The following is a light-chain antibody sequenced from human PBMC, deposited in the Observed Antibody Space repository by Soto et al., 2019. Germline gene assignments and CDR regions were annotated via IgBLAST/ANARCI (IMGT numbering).Light chain of an antibody. CDR1: QSFSSSY. Sequence: EIVLTQSPGTLSLSPGERATLSCRASQSFSSSYLAWYQQKPGQAPRLLIYNAFNRATGIPDRFSGSGSGTDFTLTISRLEPEDFAVYYCLQYGSSPGTFGGGTKLDIX. J-gene: IGKJ4*01. CDR2: NAF. V-gene: IGKV3-20*01. CDR3: LQYGSSPGT.